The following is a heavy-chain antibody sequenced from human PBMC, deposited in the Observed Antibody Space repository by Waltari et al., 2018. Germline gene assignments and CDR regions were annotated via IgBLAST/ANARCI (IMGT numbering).Heavy chain of an antibody. CDR1: GGSISRRTHH. V-gene: IGHV4-39*07. CDR3: ARLPLNYAVDV. J-gene: IGHJ6*02. CDR2: IYYSGTT. D-gene: IGHD3-9*01. Sequence: LQLPEPGPGLGWPSGALSSTRTVSGGSISRRTHHCGWRRQTPGTGLECLGSIYYSGTTYHNPSLKSRLTISIDTSQNQFSLKRYSVTAADTAVYYCARLPLNYAVDVWGQGTTVTVSS.